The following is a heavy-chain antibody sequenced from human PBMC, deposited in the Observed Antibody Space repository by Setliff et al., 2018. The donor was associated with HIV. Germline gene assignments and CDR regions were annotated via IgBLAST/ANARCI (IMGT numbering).Heavy chain of an antibody. CDR1: GLTFSHAW. CDR2: IKTKSDGETA. CDR3: TKDIAVAPVDY. Sequence: SGGSLRLSCAASGLTFSHAWMTWVRQAPGKGLEWVGRIKTKSDGETADYAAPVKGRFTISRDDSKNTLYLQMNSLKTEDTAVYYCTKDIAVAPVDYWGQGTLVTVSS. V-gene: IGHV3-15*01. D-gene: IGHD6-19*01. J-gene: IGHJ4*02.